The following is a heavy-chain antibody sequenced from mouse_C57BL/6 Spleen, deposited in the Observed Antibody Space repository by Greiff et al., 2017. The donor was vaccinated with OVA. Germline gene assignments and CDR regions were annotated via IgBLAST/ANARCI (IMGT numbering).Heavy chain of an antibody. CDR2: INYDGSST. CDR1: GFTFSDYY. Sequence: EVHLVESEGGLVQPGSSMKLSCTASGFTFSDYYMAWVRQVPEKGLEWVANINYDGSSTYYLASLQSRFIISRDNAKNMLYLQMSSLKSEDTATYYCARDEGRSRWYFDVWGSGTTVTVSS. J-gene: IGHJ1*01. V-gene: IGHV5-16*01. CDR3: ARDEGRSRWYFDV. D-gene: IGHD6-1*01.